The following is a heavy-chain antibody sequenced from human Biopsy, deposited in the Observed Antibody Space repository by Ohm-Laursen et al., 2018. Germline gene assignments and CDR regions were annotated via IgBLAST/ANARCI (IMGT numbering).Heavy chain of an antibody. D-gene: IGHD1-1*01. V-gene: IGHV3-9*01. CDR3: ANRHTTYWYFDL. J-gene: IGHJ2*01. CDR2: ISWNSLSI. CDR1: GFTFDDYA. Sequence: SLRLSCAASGFTFDDYALHWVRQAPGKALEWVSGISWNSLSIGYADSVKGRFTISRDNAKNSLYLQMNSLRAEDTAVYYCANRHTTYWYFDLWGRGTLVTVSS.